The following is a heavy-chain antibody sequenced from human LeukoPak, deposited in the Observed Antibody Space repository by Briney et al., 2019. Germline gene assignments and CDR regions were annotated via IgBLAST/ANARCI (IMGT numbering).Heavy chain of an antibody. D-gene: IGHD1-26*01. J-gene: IGHJ3*02. CDR1: GGSISNYY. Sequence: KPSETLSLTCTVAGGSISNYYWSWIRQPPGKGLEWIGYIYYSGNTYYNPSLKSRVTISVDTSKNQFSLKLSSVTAADTAVYYCARGGATDAFDIWGQGTMVTVSS. CDR3: ARGGATDAFDI. CDR2: IYYSGNT. V-gene: IGHV4-59*08.